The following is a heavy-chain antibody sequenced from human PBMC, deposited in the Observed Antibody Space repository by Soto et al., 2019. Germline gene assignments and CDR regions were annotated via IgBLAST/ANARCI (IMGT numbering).Heavy chain of an antibody. J-gene: IGHJ5*02. CDR2: IKSKTDGGTT. Sequence: GGSLRLSCAASGFTFNSAWMSWVRQAPGKGLEWVGRIKSKTDGGTTEYAAPVKGRFTISRDDSRNTLYLQMNSLKTEDTAVYYCTTGRPVLLWFGELLDPRGPWGQGTLVTVSS. D-gene: IGHD3-10*01. V-gene: IGHV3-15*01. CDR3: TTGRPVLLWFGELLDPRGP. CDR1: GFTFNSAW.